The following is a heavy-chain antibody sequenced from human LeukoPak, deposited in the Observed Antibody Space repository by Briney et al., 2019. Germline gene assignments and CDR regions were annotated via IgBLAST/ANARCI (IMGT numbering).Heavy chain of an antibody. CDR3: ARARRSLIIAAAGGVTFDI. CDR2: INHSGST. V-gene: IGHV4-34*01. J-gene: IGHJ3*02. Sequence: PSETLSLTCAVYGGSFSGYYWSWIRQPPGKGLEWIAEINHSGSTNYNPSLKSRVTISVDTSKNQFSLKLSSVTAADTAVYYCARARRSLIIAAAGGVTFDIWGQGTMVTVSS. D-gene: IGHD6-13*01. CDR1: GGSFSGYY.